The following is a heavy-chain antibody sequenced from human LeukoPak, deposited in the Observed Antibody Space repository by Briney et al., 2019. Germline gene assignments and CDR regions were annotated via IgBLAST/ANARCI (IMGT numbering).Heavy chain of an antibody. V-gene: IGHV3-15*01. Sequence: GGSLRLSCAASGFTFSSSSMNWVRQAPGKGLEWVGRIKSKTDGGTTDYAAPVKGRFTISRDDSKNTLYLQMNSLKTEDTAVYYCTTAPEYYYDSSGFQRAWGQGTLVTVSS. CDR1: GFTFSSSS. CDR2: IKSKTDGGTT. CDR3: TTAPEYYYDSSGFQRA. J-gene: IGHJ5*02. D-gene: IGHD3-22*01.